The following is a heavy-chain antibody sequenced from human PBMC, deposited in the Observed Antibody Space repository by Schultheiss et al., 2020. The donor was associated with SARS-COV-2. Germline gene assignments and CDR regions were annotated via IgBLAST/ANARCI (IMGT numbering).Heavy chain of an antibody. D-gene: IGHD2-15*01. Sequence: GGSLRLSCAVSGFTFSSYAMHWVRQAPGKGLEYVSAISSNGGRTYYADSVKGRFTISRDNAKNSLYLQMNSLRVEDTALYFCARSGGGLIVGAFDIWGQGTMVTVSS. CDR1: GFTFSSYA. CDR3: ARSGGGLIVGAFDI. V-gene: IGHV3-64*02. CDR2: ISSNGGRT. J-gene: IGHJ3*02.